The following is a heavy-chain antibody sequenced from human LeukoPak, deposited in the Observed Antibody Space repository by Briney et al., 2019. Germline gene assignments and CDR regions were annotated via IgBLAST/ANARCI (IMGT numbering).Heavy chain of an antibody. CDR2: ISSNGGST. CDR1: GFTFSSYW. J-gene: IGHJ4*02. CDR3: ARDFGLTGKVDY. D-gene: IGHD1-20*01. V-gene: IGHV3-64*01. Sequence: GGSLRLSCAASGFTFSSYWMSWVRQAPGKGLESVSAISSNGGSTYYANSVKGRFTISRDNSKNTLYLQMGSLRAEDLAVYYCARDFGLTGKVDYWGQGTLVTVSS.